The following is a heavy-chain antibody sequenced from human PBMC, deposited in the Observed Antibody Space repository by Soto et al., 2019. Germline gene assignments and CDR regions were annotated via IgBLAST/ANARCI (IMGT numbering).Heavy chain of an antibody. CDR2: IKQDGSEK. J-gene: IGHJ3*02. D-gene: IGHD6-13*01. CDR1: GFTFSSYW. V-gene: IGHV3-7*01. Sequence: PGGSLRLSCAASGFTFSSYWMSWVRQAPGKGLEWVANIKQDGSEKYYVDSVKGRFTISRDNAKNSLYLQMNSLRAEDTAVYYCASEGIAAAGTRLGAFDIWGQGTMVT. CDR3: ASEGIAAAGTRLGAFDI.